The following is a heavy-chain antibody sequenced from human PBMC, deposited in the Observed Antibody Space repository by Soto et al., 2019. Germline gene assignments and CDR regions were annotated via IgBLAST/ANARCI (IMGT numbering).Heavy chain of an antibody. CDR2: ISSSSSYI. V-gene: IGHV3-21*01. D-gene: IGHD3-10*01. CDR1: GFNFSGYS. CDR3: ARRGGFGELFGDAFDI. Sequence: PGGSQRLSCAASGFNFSGYSMNWVRQAPGKGLEWVSSISSSSSYIYYADSVKGRFTISRDNAKNSLYLQMNSLRAEDTAVYYCARRGGFGELFGDAFDIWGQGTMVTVSS. J-gene: IGHJ3*02.